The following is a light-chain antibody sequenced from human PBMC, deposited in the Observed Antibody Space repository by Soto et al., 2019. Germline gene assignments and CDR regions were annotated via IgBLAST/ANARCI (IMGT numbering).Light chain of an antibody. J-gene: IGKJ5*01. V-gene: IGKV3-15*01. CDR2: DTS. CDR3: QQYYSHPLT. CDR1: QSVSHK. Sequence: EIVLTQSPATLSVSPGERATLSCRASQSVSHKLAWYQQKPGQAPRLLIYDTSTRATDIPARFSGSGSGTEFTLTISSLQPEDFATYYCQQYYSHPLTFGQGTRLEN.